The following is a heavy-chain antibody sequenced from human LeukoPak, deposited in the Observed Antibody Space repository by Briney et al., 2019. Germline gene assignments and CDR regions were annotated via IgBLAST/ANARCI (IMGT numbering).Heavy chain of an antibody. CDR2: ISGSGGST. CDR3: ALIRRSIYGSGSFLGYYFDY. CDR1: GFTFSSYA. J-gene: IGHJ4*02. V-gene: IGHV3-23*01. Sequence: GGSLRLSCAASGFTFSSYAMSWVRQAPGKGLEWVSAISGSGGSTYYADPVKGRFTISRDNSKNTLYLQMNSLRAEDTAVYYCALIRRSIYGSGSFLGYYFDYWGQGTLVTVSS. D-gene: IGHD3-10*01.